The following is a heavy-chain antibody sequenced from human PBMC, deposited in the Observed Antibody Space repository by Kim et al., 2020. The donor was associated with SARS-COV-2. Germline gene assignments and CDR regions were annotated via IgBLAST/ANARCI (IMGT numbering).Heavy chain of an antibody. CDR3: ARRGSGWYASYWYFDL. D-gene: IGHD6-19*01. CDR1: GGTFSSYA. V-gene: IGHV1-69*13. J-gene: IGHJ2*01. Sequence: SVKVSCKASGGTFSSYAISWVRQAPGQGLEWMGGIIPIFGTANYAQKFQGRVTITADESTSTAYMELSSLRSEDTAVYYCARRGSGWYASYWYFDLWGRGTLVTVSS. CDR2: IIPIFGTA.